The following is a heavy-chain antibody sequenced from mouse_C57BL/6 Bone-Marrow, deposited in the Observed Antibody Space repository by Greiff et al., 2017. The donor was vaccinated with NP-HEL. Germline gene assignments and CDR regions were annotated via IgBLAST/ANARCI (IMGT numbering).Heavy chain of an antibody. Sequence: QVQLQQSGPELVKPGASVKLSCKASGYTFTSYDINWVKQRPGQGLEWIGWIYPRDGSTTYNEKFKGKGRLTVDTSSSTAYMELNSLTSEDSAVYFCARGDGYYEEVVAYWGQGTLVTVSA. D-gene: IGHD2-3*01. J-gene: IGHJ3*01. CDR3: ARGDGYYEEVVAY. CDR1: GYTFTSYD. V-gene: IGHV1-85*01. CDR2: IYPRDGST.